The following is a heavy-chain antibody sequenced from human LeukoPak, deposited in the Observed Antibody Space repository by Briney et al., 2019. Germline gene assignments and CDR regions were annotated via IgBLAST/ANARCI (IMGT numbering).Heavy chain of an antibody. CDR3: ARGEYYYDSSGYLYYFDY. J-gene: IGHJ4*02. CDR2: IYSGGST. CDR1: GFTVSSNY. D-gene: IGHD3-22*01. Sequence: GGSLRLSCTVSGFTVSSNYMSWVRQAPGKGLEWVSVIYSGGSTYYADSVKGRFTISRDNSKNTLYLQMNSLRAEDTAVYYCARGEYYYDSSGYLYYFDYWGQGTLVTVSS. V-gene: IGHV3-66*01.